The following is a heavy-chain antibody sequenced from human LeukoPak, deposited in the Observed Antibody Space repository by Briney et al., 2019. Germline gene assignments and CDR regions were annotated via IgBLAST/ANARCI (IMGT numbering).Heavy chain of an antibody. V-gene: IGHV1-18*04. CDR2: ISAHNGNT. J-gene: IGHJ4*02. Sequence: ASVKVSCKASGYTFTGYYMHWVRQAPGQGLEWMGWISAHNGNTKYAQKVQGRVTMTTDTSTSTAHMELRSLRSDDTAVYYCTREEYGGHRDFDFWGQGTLVTVSS. CDR3: TREEYGGHRDFDF. CDR1: GYTFTGYY. D-gene: IGHD5-12*01.